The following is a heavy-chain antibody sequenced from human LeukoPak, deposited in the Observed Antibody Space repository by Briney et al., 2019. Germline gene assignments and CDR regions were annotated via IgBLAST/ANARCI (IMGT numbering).Heavy chain of an antibody. CDR1: GITFSSYS. CDR2: IRSSGSTK. J-gene: IGHJ4*02. D-gene: IGHD2/OR15-2a*01. Sequence: GGSLRLSCGASGITFSSYSMNWVRQAPGKGLEWVSYIRSSGSTKYYADSVKGRFTISRDNAGNSLYLQMNSLRAEDTAVYFCARGGLSIMGYWGQGTLVTVSS. V-gene: IGHV3-48*01. CDR3: ARGGLSIMGY.